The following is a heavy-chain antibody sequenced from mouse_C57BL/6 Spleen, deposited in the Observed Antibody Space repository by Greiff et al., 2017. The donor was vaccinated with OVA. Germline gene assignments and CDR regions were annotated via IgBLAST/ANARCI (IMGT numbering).Heavy chain of an antibody. CDR1: GYTFTSYW. V-gene: IGHV1-52*01. Sequence: QVHVKQPGAELVRPGSSVKLSCKASGYTFTSYWMHWVKQRPIQGLEWIGNIDPSDSETHYNQKFKDKATLTVDKSSSTAYMQLSSLTSEDSAVYYCARTYDGYYDAMDYWGQGTSVTVSS. CDR2: IDPSDSET. CDR3: ARTYDGYYDAMDY. D-gene: IGHD2-3*01. J-gene: IGHJ4*01.